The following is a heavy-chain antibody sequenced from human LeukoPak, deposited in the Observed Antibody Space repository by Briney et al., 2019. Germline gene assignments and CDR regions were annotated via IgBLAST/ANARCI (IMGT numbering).Heavy chain of an antibody. V-gene: IGHV3-74*01. Sequence: PGGSLKLSCAASGFTFSSYWMHWDRQAPGKGLVWVSRINSDGSSTSYADSVKGRFTISRDNAKNTLYLQMNSLRAEDTAVYYCARGYTSGWYYFDYWGQGTLVTVSS. J-gene: IGHJ4*02. CDR3: ARGYTSGWYYFDY. CDR1: GFTFSSYW. D-gene: IGHD6-19*01. CDR2: INSDGSST.